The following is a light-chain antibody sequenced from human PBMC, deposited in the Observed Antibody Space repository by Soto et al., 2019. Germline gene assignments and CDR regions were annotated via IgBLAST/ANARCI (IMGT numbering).Light chain of an antibody. J-gene: IGKJ1*01. V-gene: IGKV3D-15*01. CDR1: QSVSTN. CDR3: QNYSNWPPWT. CDR2: GPS. Sequence: IVMTQSPATLSVSPGQRATLSCRASQSVSTNLAWYQQKPGQAPRLLIYGPSTRATGIPARFSGSGSGTDFTLTISGPLSDDFAVYYCQNYSNWPPWTFGQGTRVDVK.